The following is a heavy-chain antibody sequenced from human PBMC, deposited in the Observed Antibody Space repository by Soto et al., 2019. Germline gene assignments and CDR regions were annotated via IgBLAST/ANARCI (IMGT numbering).Heavy chain of an antibody. Sequence: SETLSLTCTVSGGSISSSSYYWGWIRQPPGKGLEWIGSIYYSGSTYYNPSLKSRVTISVDTSKNQFSLKLSSVTAADTAVYYCARDHYDFWSGYWTRASPDYYYGMDVWGQGTTVT. J-gene: IGHJ6*02. D-gene: IGHD3-3*01. CDR2: IYYSGST. CDR3: ARDHYDFWSGYWTRASPDYYYGMDV. V-gene: IGHV4-39*02. CDR1: GGSISSSSYY.